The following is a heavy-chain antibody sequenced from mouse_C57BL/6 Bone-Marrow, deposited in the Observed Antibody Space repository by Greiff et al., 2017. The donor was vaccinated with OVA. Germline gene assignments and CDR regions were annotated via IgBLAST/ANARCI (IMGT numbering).Heavy chain of an antibody. CDR3: VRDLLLRYFDV. J-gene: IGHJ1*03. D-gene: IGHD1-1*01. Sequence: DVMLVESGGGLVQPKGSLKLSCAASGFSFNTYAMNWVRQAPGKGLEWVARIRSKSNNYATYYADSVKDRFTISRDDSESMLYLQMNNLKTEDTAMYYCVRDLLLRYFDVWGTGTTVTVSS. CDR2: IRSKSNNYAT. V-gene: IGHV10-1*01. CDR1: GFSFNTYA.